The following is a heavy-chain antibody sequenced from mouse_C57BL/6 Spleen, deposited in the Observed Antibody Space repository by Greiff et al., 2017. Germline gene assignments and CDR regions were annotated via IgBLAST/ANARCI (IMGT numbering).Heavy chain of an antibody. CDR3: TRLNNRYFDV. CDR1: GFYITDYY. D-gene: IGHD1-3*01. CDR2: IDPEDGDT. J-gene: IGHJ1*03. V-gene: IGHV14-1*01. Sequence: VQLQQSGAELVRPGASVKLSCTASGFYITDYYMHWVKQRPEQGLEWIGRIDPEDGDTEYAPKFQGKATMTADTSSNTAYLQLSSLTSEDTAVYCCTRLNNRYFDVWGTGTTVTVSS.